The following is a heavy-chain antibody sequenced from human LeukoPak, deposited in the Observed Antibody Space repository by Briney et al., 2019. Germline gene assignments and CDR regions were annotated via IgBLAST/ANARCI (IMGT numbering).Heavy chain of an antibody. Sequence: GGSLRLSCAASGFTFSSYAMHWVRQAPGKGLEWVSIISGRDGYTHYADAVKGRSAISRDNSKNTLYLQMNSLRAEDTAVYYCAKDQLTGGYNYGYGTFDILGQGTMVTVSS. V-gene: IGHV3-23*01. CDR3: AKDQLTGGYNYGYGTFDI. J-gene: IGHJ3*02. CDR1: GFTFSSYA. D-gene: IGHD5-18*01. CDR2: ISGRDGYT.